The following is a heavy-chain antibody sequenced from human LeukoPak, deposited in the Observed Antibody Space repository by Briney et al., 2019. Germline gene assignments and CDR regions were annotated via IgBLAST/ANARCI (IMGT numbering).Heavy chain of an antibody. CDR2: ISGSGGST. Sequence: GGSLRLSCAASGFTFSNAWMSWVRQAPGKGLEWVSAISGSGGSTYYADSVKGRFTISRDNSKNTLYLQMNSLRAEDTAVYYCAKVARYSSSWYYFDYWGQGTLVTVSS. J-gene: IGHJ4*02. CDR1: GFTFSNAW. V-gene: IGHV3-23*01. D-gene: IGHD6-13*01. CDR3: AKVARYSSSWYYFDY.